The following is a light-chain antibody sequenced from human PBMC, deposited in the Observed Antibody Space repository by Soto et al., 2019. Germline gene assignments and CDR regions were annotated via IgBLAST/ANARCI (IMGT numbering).Light chain of an antibody. CDR3: QQYDNLPTLT. Sequence: DLQMTQSPSSLSASVGDRVTITCQASQDISNSLNWYQQKPGKAPKLLIYDASNLETGVPSRFSGSGSGTDFTFTISSLQPEDIATYYCQQYDNLPTLTFGGGTKVEIK. J-gene: IGKJ4*01. V-gene: IGKV1-33*01. CDR1: QDISNS. CDR2: DAS.